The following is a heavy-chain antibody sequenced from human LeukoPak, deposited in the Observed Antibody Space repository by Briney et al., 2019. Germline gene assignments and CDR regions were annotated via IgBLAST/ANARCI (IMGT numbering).Heavy chain of an antibody. V-gene: IGHV3-21*01. CDR2: IGPTGTDR. CDR1: GFTFSSCD. Sequence: GGSLRLSCAASGFTFSSCDFNWVRQAPGKGLEWVSSIGPTGTDRYYADSVRGRFTISRDNAKNSMYLQMDSLRDEDTAVYYCATGTIGRHYDYWGQGTLLTVSS. CDR3: ATGTIGRHYDY. J-gene: IGHJ4*02. D-gene: IGHD1-14*01.